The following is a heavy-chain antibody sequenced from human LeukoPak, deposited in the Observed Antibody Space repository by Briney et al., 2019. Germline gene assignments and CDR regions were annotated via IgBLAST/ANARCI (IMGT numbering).Heavy chain of an antibody. CDR1: GYTFTSYG. D-gene: IGHD3-9*01. V-gene: IGHV1-18*01. J-gene: IGHJ4*02. CDR3: ARWGYDILTGYYDYFDY. Sequence: ASVKVSCKASGYTFTSYGISWVRQPPGQGLEWMGWISAYNGNTNYAQKLQGRVTMTTDTSTSTAYMELRSLRSDDTAVYYCARWGYDILTGYYDYFDYWGQGTLVTVSS. CDR2: ISAYNGNT.